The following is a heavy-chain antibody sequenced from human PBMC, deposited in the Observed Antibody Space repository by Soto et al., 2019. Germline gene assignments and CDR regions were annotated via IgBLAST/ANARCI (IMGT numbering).Heavy chain of an antibody. CDR3: ARVIYGSGSYYIRYSDY. Sequence: SENLSLTCAVYGGSFSGYYWSWIRQPPGKGLEWIGEINHSGSTNYNPSLKSRVTISVDTSKNQFSLKLSSVTAADTAVYYCARVIYGSGSYYIRYSDYRGPGTLVTVST. CDR2: INHSGST. CDR1: GGSFSGYY. D-gene: IGHD3-10*01. J-gene: IGHJ4*02. V-gene: IGHV4-34*01.